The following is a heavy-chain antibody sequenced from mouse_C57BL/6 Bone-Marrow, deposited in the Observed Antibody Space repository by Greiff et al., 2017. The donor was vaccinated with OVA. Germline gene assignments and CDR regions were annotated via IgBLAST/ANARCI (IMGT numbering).Heavy chain of an antibody. CDR2: ISNGGGST. D-gene: IGHD1-1*01. Sequence: EVMLVESGGGLVQPGGSLKLSCAASGFTFSDYYMYWVRQTPEKRLEWVAYISNGGGSTYYPDTVKGRFTISRDNAKNTLYLQMSRLKSEDTAMYYCARVITTVVAEDWYFDVWGTGTTVTVSS. CDR1: GFTFSDYY. V-gene: IGHV5-12*01. J-gene: IGHJ1*03. CDR3: ARVITTVVAEDWYFDV.